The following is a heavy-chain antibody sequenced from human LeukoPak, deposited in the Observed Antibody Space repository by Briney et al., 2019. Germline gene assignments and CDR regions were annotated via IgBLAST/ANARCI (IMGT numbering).Heavy chain of an antibody. CDR3: AKDIVVVPAAIGAFDI. J-gene: IGHJ3*02. CDR2: ISGSGGST. CDR1: GFTFSGYA. D-gene: IGHD2-2*01. V-gene: IGHV3-23*01. Sequence: GGSLRLSCAASGFTFSGYAMSWVRQAPGKGMEWVSGISGSGGSTFYADSVKGRFTISRDNSKNTLYLQMNSLRAEDTAVYYCAKDIVVVPAAIGAFDIWGQGTMVTVSS.